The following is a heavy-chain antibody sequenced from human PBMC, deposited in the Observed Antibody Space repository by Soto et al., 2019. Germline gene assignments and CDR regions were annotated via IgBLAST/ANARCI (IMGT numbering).Heavy chain of an antibody. Sequence: GGSLRLSCAASGFTFDDYTMHWVRQAPGKGLEWVSLISWDGGSTYYADSVKGRFTISRDNSKNSLYLQMNSLRTEDTALYYCAKDWRIRFDYYYGMDVWGQGTTVTVSS. CDR2: ISWDGGST. CDR1: GFTFDDYT. CDR3: AKDWRIRFDYYYGMDV. V-gene: IGHV3-43*01. D-gene: IGHD3-3*01. J-gene: IGHJ6*02.